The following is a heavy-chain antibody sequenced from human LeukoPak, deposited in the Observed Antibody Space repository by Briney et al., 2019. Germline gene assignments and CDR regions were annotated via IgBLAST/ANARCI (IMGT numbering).Heavy chain of an antibody. CDR1: GGSISSSSYY. CDR3: ARQLVAVVPAEFDY. Sequence: SETLSLTCTVSGGSISSSSYYWGWIRQPPGKGLEWIGGIYYSGSTYYNPSLKSRVTISVDTSKNQFSLKLTSMTAADTAVYYCARQLVAVVPAEFDYWGQGTLVTVSS. V-gene: IGHV4-39*01. CDR2: IYYSGST. J-gene: IGHJ4*02. D-gene: IGHD2-2*01.